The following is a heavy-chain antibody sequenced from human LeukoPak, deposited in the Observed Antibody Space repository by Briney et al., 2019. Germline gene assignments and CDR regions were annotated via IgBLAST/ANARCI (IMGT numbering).Heavy chain of an antibody. D-gene: IGHD6-19*01. CDR3: ARGAVAGSVSFISYYYYYMDV. Sequence: PSETLSLTCTVSGGSISSYYWSWIRQPAGKGLEWIGRIYTRGSTNYNPSLKSRVTISVDTSKNQFSLQLGSVTAADAAVYYCARGAVAGSVSFISYYYYYMDVWGKGTTVTISS. V-gene: IGHV4-4*07. CDR2: IYTRGST. J-gene: IGHJ6*03. CDR1: GGSISSYY.